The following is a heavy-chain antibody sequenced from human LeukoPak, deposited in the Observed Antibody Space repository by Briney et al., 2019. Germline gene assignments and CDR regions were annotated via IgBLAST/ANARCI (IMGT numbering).Heavy chain of an antibody. CDR2: IYYSGST. J-gene: IGHJ5*02. D-gene: IGHD6-13*01. CDR1: GGSISSYY. V-gene: IGHV4-59*08. Sequence: SGTLSLTCTVSGGSISSYYWSWIRQPPGKGLEWIGYIYYSGSTNYNPSLKSRVTISVDTSKNQFSLKLSSVPAADTAVYYCARYTPRIAAAGNWFDPWGQGTLVTVSS. CDR3: ARYTPRIAAAGNWFDP.